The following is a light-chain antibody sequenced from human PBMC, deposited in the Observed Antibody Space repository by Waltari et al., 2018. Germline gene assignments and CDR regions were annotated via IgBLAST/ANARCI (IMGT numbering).Light chain of an antibody. J-gene: IGKJ4*01. CDR2: RAS. CDR1: QVISSG. Sequence: CRASQVISSGVAWYQQKPGKAPKLLIYRASTLVTGVPSRFSGSGSSTHFTLTISSLQPDDAATYFCQQYDSYSLLSFGGGTTVELK. CDR3: QQYDSYSLLS. V-gene: IGKV1-5*03.